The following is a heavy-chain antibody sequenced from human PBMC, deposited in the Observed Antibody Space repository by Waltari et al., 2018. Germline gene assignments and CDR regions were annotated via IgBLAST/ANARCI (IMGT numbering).Heavy chain of an antibody. D-gene: IGHD3-22*01. J-gene: IGHJ4*02. CDR1: GYNFSTSA. Sequence: QVQLVQSGAEVKKPGASVRLSCKTSGYNFSTSAVTWVRQAPGQGLEWMGWISGDNGDTNYAQNLQGRVTMTTDTSTTTAFLELRSLRSDDTAVFFCARTPMYYYDGSGYYPDHYLDYWGQGTLLTVSS. V-gene: IGHV1-18*01. CDR3: ARTPMYYYDGSGYYPDHYLDY. CDR2: ISGDNGDT.